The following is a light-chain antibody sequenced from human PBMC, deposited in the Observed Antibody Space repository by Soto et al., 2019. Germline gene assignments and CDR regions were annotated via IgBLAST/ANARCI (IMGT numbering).Light chain of an antibody. CDR2: GAS. CDR3: QQRSNWPPL. Sequence: EIVLTQSPATLSLYPGERATLSCRASQSVGSYLVWYQQKPGQAPRLLIHGASNRATGIPARFSGSGSGTDFTLTISSLEPEDFAVYYWQQRSNWPPLVGQGTRLEIK. CDR1: QSVGSY. V-gene: IGKV3-11*01. J-gene: IGKJ5*01.